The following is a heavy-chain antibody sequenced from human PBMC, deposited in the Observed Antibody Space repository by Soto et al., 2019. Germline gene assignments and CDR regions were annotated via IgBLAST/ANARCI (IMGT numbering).Heavy chain of an antibody. V-gene: IGHV4-59*01. CDR3: ARCIAAAGYYYYYGMDV. CDR2: IYYSGST. D-gene: IGHD6-13*01. J-gene: IGHJ6*02. CDR1: GGSISSYY. Sequence: QVQLQESGPGLVKPSETLSLTCTVSGGSISSYYWSWIRQPPGKGLEWIGYIYYSGSTNYNPSLKSRVTISVDTSKNQFSLKLSSVTAADTAVYYCARCIAAAGYYYYYGMDVWGQGTTVTVSS.